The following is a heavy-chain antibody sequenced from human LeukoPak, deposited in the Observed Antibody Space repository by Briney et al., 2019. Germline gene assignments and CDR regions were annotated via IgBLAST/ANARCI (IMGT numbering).Heavy chain of an antibody. CDR3: ARHRRGSSCYDY. Sequence: SETLSLTCTVSGGSISSYYWSWIRQPPGKGLEWIGYIYYSGSTNYNPSLKSRVTISVDTSKNQFSLKLSSVTAADTAVYYCARHRRGSSCYDYWGQGTLVTVSS. D-gene: IGHD3-16*01. J-gene: IGHJ4*02. CDR1: GGSISSYY. CDR2: IYYSGST. V-gene: IGHV4-59*08.